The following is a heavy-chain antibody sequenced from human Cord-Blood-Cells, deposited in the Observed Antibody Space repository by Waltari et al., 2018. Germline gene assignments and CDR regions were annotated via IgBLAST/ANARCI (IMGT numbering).Heavy chain of an antibody. J-gene: IGHJ4*02. Sequence: QLQLQESGPGLVKPSETLSLTCTVSGGSISSSSYYWGWIRQPPGKGLEWIGSIYYSGSTYYNPSLKSRVTISVDTSKNQFSLKMSSVTAADTAVYYCAGFYYYGSGSYFDYWGQGTLVTVSS. CDR1: GGSISSSSYY. D-gene: IGHD3-10*01. CDR2: IYYSGST. CDR3: AGFYYYGSGSYFDY. V-gene: IGHV4-39*01.